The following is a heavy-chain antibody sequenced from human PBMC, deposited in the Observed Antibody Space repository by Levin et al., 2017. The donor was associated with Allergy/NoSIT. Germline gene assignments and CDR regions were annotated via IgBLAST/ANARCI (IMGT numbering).Heavy chain of an antibody. Sequence: NPSETLSLTCSVSGGSVSSGTYYWSWIRRPPGKGLEWIGYINYRGVTKYNPSLKSRVTISVDTSKNEFSLKVTSVTPADTAVYYCARNRIIVSGGNDYYYGMDVWGQGTTVTVSS. V-gene: IGHV4-61*01. CDR1: GGSVSSGTYY. CDR3: ARNRIIVSGGNDYYYGMDV. CDR2: INYRGVT. D-gene: IGHD5/OR15-5a*01. J-gene: IGHJ6*02.